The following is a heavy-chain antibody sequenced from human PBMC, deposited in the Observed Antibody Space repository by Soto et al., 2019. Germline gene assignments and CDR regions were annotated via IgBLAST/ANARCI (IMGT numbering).Heavy chain of an antibody. J-gene: IGHJ6*02. CDR2: INPNSGGT. Sequence: ASVKVSCKASGYTFTGYYMHWVRQAPGQGLEWMGWINPNSGGTNYAQKFQGWVTMTRDTSISTAYMELSRLRSDDTAVYYCARGYSGYDSNRYYYYGMDVWGQGTTVTVSS. D-gene: IGHD5-12*01. CDR3: ARGYSGYDSNRYYYYGMDV. CDR1: GYTFTGYY. V-gene: IGHV1-2*04.